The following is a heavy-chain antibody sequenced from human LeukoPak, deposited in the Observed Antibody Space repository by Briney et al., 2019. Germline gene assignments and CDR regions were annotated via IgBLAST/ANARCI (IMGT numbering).Heavy chain of an antibody. CDR2: IYPGDSDT. V-gene: IGHV5-51*01. Sequence: GESLKISCQGSGYTFTNYWIAWVRQMPGKGLEWIGIIYPGDSDTRYSPSFQGQVSISADKSISTAYLQWSSLKASDTAMYYCARRGFCSGGSCFSAPFDFWGQGTLLTVS. CDR3: ARRGFCSGGSCFSAPFDF. CDR1: GYTFTNYW. D-gene: IGHD2-15*01. J-gene: IGHJ4*02.